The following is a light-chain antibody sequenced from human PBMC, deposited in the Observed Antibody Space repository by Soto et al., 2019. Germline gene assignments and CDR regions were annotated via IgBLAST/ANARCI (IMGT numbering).Light chain of an antibody. CDR3: AAWDDSLNGVV. CDR2: SNN. J-gene: IGLJ2*01. Sequence: QSVLTQPPSASGTPGQRVTISCSGSSSNIGSNTVNWYQQLPGTAPKLLIYSNNQRPSGVPDRFSGSKSGTSASLAISGLQSEEEAEYYCAAWDDSLNGVVFGGGTKLTVL. V-gene: IGLV1-44*01. CDR1: SSNIGSNT.